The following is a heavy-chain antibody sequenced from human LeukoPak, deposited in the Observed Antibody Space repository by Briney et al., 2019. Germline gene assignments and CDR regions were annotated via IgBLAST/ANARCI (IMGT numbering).Heavy chain of an antibody. J-gene: IGHJ4*02. V-gene: IGHV1-3*01. Sequence: GASVKVSCKASEYTFTDYTMHWVRQAPGQRPEWMGWINSGNGNTKYSQKFQGRVTITRDTSASTAYMELSSLTSEDTAVYYCARDGSYGSGSFGNWGQGTLVTVSS. CDR2: INSGNGNT. CDR3: ARDGSYGSGSFGN. D-gene: IGHD3-10*01. CDR1: EYTFTDYT.